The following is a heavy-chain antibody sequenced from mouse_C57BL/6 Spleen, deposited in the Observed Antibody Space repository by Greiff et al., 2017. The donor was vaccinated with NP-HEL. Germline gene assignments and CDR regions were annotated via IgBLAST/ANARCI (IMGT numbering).Heavy chain of an antibody. J-gene: IGHJ4*01. Sequence: VQLQQSGAELVRPGASVKLSCTASGFNIKDDYMHWVKQRPEQGLEWIGWIDPENGDTEYASKFQGKATITADTSSNTAYLQLSSLTSEDTAGYYCTKGIWSTRGYAMDYWGQGTSVTVSS. D-gene: IGHD1-1*02. CDR1: GFNIKDDY. CDR2: IDPENGDT. V-gene: IGHV14-4*01. CDR3: TKGIWSTRGYAMDY.